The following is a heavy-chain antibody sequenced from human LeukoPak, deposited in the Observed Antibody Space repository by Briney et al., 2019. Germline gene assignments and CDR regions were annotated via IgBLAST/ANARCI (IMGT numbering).Heavy chain of an antibody. V-gene: IGHV1-69*05. D-gene: IGHD6-13*01. J-gene: IGHJ4*02. CDR3: AKEGGSRIFDY. CDR2: IIPTFGTA. CDR1: GGTFSSYA. Sequence: SVKVSCKASGGTFSSYAISWVRQAPGQGLEWMGGIIPTFGTANYAQKFQGRVTITTDESTSTAYMELSSLRSEDTAVYYCAKEGGSRIFDYWGQGTLVTVSS.